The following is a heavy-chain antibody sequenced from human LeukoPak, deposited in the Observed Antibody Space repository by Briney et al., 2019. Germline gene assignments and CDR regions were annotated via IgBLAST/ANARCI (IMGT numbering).Heavy chain of an antibody. CDR2: IYNSGST. CDR1: GYSISNTHY. CDR3: ARNSSGIHFDC. Sequence: PSEILSLTCAVSGYSISNTHYWGWIRQPPGKGLEWIGSIYNSGSTHYNPSLKSRVTISVDTSMNQFSLKLSSVTAADTAVYYCARNSSGIHFDCWGRGTLVTVSS. V-gene: IGHV4-38-2*01. D-gene: IGHD3-22*01. J-gene: IGHJ4*02.